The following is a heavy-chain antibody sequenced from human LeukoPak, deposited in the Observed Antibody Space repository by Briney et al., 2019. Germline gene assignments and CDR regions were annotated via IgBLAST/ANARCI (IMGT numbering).Heavy chain of an antibody. CDR3: ARETGLEQLNGWFDP. Sequence: ASVKVSCKVSGYTFSDYYLQWVRQAPGQGLEWMGWINPNSGGTNYAQKFQGRVTMTRDTSISTVYTELSSLAYDDTAVYFCARETGLEQLNGWFDPWGQGSLVTVSS. J-gene: IGHJ5*02. D-gene: IGHD6-13*01. CDR2: INPNSGGT. V-gene: IGHV1-2*02. CDR1: GYTFSDYY.